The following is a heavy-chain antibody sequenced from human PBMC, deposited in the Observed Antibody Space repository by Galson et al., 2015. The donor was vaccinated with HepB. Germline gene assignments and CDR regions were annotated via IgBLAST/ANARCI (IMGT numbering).Heavy chain of an antibody. Sequence: QSGAEVKKPGESLKISCKGSGYSFTNYWIGWARQMPGKGLEWMGIIYPDDSDTTYRPSFQGQVTVSADKSISTAYLQWSSLKASDTAMYYCARRMNYYDSSGYYAGTSDAFDVWGQGTMVTVSS. V-gene: IGHV5-51*03. CDR2: IYPDDSDT. J-gene: IGHJ3*01. CDR1: GYSFTNYW. CDR3: ARRMNYYDSSGYYAGTSDAFDV. D-gene: IGHD3-22*01.